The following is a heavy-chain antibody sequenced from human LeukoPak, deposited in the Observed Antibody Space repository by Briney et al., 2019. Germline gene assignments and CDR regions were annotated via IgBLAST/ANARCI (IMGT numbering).Heavy chain of an antibody. J-gene: IGHJ5*02. CDR1: GFTFSDYY. Sequence: PGGSLRLSCAASGFTFSDYYMSWIRQAPGKGLEWVSYISSSGSTIYYADSVKGRFTISRDNAKNSLYLQMNSLRAEDTAVYYCASGYSSGWLNWFDPWGQGTLVTVSS. CDR3: ASGYSSGWLNWFDP. D-gene: IGHD6-19*01. CDR2: ISSSGSTI. V-gene: IGHV3-11*01.